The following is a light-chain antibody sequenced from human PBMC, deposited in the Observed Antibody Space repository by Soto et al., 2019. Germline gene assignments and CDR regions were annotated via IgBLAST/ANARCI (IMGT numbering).Light chain of an antibody. V-gene: IGKV1-33*01. CDR3: QEYDNLPPVN. CDR1: QDISDH. Sequence: DIQMTQSPSSLSASVGDRVTFTCQASQDISDHLNWYQQKPGKAPKLLIYGATYLETGVPSRFGGSRSGTYFTFTITSLQPEDIATYYCQEYDNLPPVNFGQGTRLEIK. CDR2: GAT. J-gene: IGKJ5*01.